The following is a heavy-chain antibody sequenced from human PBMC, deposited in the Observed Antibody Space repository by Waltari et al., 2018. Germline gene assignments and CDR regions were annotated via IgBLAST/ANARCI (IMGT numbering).Heavy chain of an antibody. D-gene: IGHD4-17*01. V-gene: IGHV4-38-2*01. Sequence: QVQLQESGPGLVKPSETLSLTCAVSGYSISSGYYWGWIRQPPGKGLEWIGSIYHSGSTYYTPALKSRCTISVDTAKNQFPLKLSSVTAAAAAWYYGARGGEYGDYWGGFDYWGQGTLVTVSS. CDR2: IYHSGST. CDR1: GYSISSGYY. J-gene: IGHJ4*02. CDR3: ARGGEYGDYWGGFDY.